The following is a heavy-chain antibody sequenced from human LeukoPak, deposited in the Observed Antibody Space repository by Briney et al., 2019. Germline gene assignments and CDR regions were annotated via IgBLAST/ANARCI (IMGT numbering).Heavy chain of an antibody. CDR2: IYYSGST. CDR1: GGSISSSSYY. V-gene: IGHV4-39*07. D-gene: IGHD3-10*01. CDR3: ARADMVRGYYYYYYMDV. J-gene: IGHJ6*03. Sequence: PSETLSLTCTVSGGSISSSSYYWGWIRQPPGKGLEWIGSIYYSGSTYYNPSLKSRVTISVDTSKNQFSLKLSSVTAADTAVYYCARADMVRGYYYYYYMDVWGKGTTVTISS.